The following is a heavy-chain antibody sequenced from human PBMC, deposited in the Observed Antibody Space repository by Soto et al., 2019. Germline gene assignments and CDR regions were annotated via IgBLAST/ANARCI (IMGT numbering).Heavy chain of an antibody. Sequence: PGGSLRLSCAASGFTFSSYAMHWVRQAPGKGLEYVSAISSNGGSTYYANSVKGRFTISRDNSKNTLYLQMGSLRAEDMAVYYCARDRYGGAYCSSTSCYPHYYYMDVWGKGTTVTVSS. CDR3: ARDRYGGAYCSSTSCYPHYYYMDV. CDR1: GFTFSSYA. D-gene: IGHD2-2*01. J-gene: IGHJ6*03. CDR2: ISSNGGST. V-gene: IGHV3-64*01.